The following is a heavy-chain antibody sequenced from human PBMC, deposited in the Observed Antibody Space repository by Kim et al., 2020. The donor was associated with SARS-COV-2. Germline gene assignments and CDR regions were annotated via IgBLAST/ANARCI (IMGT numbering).Heavy chain of an antibody. CDR1: GGSISSYY. Sequence: SETLSLTCTVSGGSISSYYWSWIRQPAGKGLEWIGRIYTSGSTNYNPSLKSRVTMSVDTSKNQFSLKLSSVTAADTAVYYCARDAFNGGWPSYFDYWGQGTRVTVSS. V-gene: IGHV4-4*07. CDR2: IYTSGST. CDR3: ARDAFNGGWPSYFDY. J-gene: IGHJ4*02. D-gene: IGHD6-19*01.